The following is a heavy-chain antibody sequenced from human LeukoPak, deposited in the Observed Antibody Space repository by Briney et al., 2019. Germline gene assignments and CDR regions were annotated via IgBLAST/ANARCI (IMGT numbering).Heavy chain of an antibody. J-gene: IGHJ6*04. CDR2: IIPMYGTA. CDR1: GDTFDSHA. V-gene: IGHV1-69*06. CDR3: AIAQNNHGYVYFGMDV. D-gene: IGHD5-12*01. Sequence: SVKVSCKASGDTFDSHALSWVRQAPGQGLEWMGAIIPMYGTANYAQKFQGRVAIIADKYTSTAYMELNSLTSEDTAVYYCAIAQNNHGYVYFGMDVWGKGTTVTVSS.